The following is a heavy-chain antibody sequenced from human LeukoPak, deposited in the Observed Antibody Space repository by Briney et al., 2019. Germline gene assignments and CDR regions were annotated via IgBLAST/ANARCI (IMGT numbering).Heavy chain of an antibody. CDR1: GFTFSNAW. D-gene: IGHD7-27*01. V-gene: IGHV3-15*01. Sequence: PGGSLRLSCAPSGFTFSNAWMSWVRQAPGKGLEWVGRIKSKTDGGTTDYAAPVKGRFTISRDDSKNTLYLQMNSLKTEDTAVYYCTTDGGNWGSPPYYFDYWGQGTLVTVSS. CDR2: IKSKTDGGTT. J-gene: IGHJ4*02. CDR3: TTDGGNWGSPPYYFDY.